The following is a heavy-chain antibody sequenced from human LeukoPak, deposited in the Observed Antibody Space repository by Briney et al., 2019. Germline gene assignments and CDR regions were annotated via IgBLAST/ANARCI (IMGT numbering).Heavy chain of an antibody. CDR1: GYSFTNYW. CDR2: NYPGDSDT. Sequence: GESLKISFKGSGYSFTNYWIGWGRPMPGKGLEWMGINYPGDSDTRYSPSFQGQVTISADKSISTAYLQWSSLKASDTAMYYCARSPRPLTAARTSSSFWLARWGEGTQVTVSS. V-gene: IGHV5-51*01. D-gene: IGHD6-6*01. CDR3: ARSPRPLTAARTSSSFWLAR. J-gene: IGHJ5*02.